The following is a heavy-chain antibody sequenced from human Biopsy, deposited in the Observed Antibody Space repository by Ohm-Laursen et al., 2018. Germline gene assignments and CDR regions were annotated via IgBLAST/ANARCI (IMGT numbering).Heavy chain of an antibody. CDR3: VRHAPSYSGSYWRYFDL. D-gene: IGHD1-26*01. CDR1: GVSISVDGYY. Sequence: SQTLSLTCTVSGVSISVDGYYWSWIRQPPGKGLEWIGYIYYTGSTNYNPSLKSRVTISVDTSMNHLSLRLTSVTAADTAVYYCVRHAPSYSGSYWRYFDLWGRGTLVTVSS. V-gene: IGHV4-61*03. CDR2: IYYTGST. J-gene: IGHJ2*01.